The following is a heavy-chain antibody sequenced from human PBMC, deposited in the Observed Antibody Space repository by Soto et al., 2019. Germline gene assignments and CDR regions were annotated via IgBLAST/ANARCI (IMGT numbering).Heavy chain of an antibody. Sequence: PGKGLEWVAVIWNDGGNQYYADSVKGRFTISRDNAKNSLYLQMNSLRAEDTAVYYCARDLYYYGSGSYYKPSPFDYWGQGTLVTVSS. CDR2: IWNDGGNQ. V-gene: IGHV3-33*01. D-gene: IGHD3-10*01. CDR3: ARDLYYYGSGSYYKPSPFDY. J-gene: IGHJ4*02.